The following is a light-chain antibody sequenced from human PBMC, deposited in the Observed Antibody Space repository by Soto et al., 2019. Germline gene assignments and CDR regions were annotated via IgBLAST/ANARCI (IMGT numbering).Light chain of an antibody. V-gene: IGKV1-5*03. Sequence: DIQMTQSPSTLSASVGDIVTVTCRASQSVSSALAWYQQKPGKAPKLLMYKASSLESGVPSKFSGSGSGAEFTLTISRLQPDDFATYFCHSRAFGQGTRLEIK. CDR3: HSRA. J-gene: IGKJ5*01. CDR1: QSVSSA. CDR2: KAS.